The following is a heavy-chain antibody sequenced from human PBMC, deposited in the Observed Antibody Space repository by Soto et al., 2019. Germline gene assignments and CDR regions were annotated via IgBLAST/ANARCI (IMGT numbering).Heavy chain of an antibody. Sequence: QVQLVQSGAEAKKPGASVKVSCKASGYTFTSYAMHWVRQAPGQRLEWMGWINAGNGNTKYSQKFQGRVTITRDTSASTAYMELSSLRSEDTAVYYCARGVSLYNWFDPWGQGTLVTVSS. CDR2: INAGNGNT. J-gene: IGHJ5*02. CDR1: GYTFTSYA. V-gene: IGHV1-3*01. CDR3: ARGVSLYNWFDP.